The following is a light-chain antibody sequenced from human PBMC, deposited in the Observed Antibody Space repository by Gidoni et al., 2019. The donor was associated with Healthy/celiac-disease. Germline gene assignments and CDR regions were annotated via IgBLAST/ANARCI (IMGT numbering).Light chain of an antibody. CDR2: GAS. CDR1: QSVSSSY. V-gene: IGKV3-20*01. CDR3: QPYGSSPLT. Sequence: ERELTQSPGTLSLSPGERATLSCRASQSVSSSYLAWYQQKPGQAPMLLIYGASSRATGIPDRFSGSGSGTDFTLTISRLEPEDFAVYYCQPYGSSPLTFGQGTKVEIK. J-gene: IGKJ1*01.